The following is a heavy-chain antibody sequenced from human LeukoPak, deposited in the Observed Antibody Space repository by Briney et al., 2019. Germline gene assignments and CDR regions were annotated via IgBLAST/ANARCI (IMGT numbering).Heavy chain of an antibody. J-gene: IGHJ4*02. D-gene: IGHD3-22*01. Sequence: ESGGSMRLSCAASGFTFSDYYMSWIRQAPGKGLEWVSYISSSGSTIYYADSVKGRFTISRDNAKNSLYLQMNSLGAEDTAVYYCARALTYYYDSSGYYPSGYWGQGTLVTVSS. CDR2: ISSSGSTI. CDR3: ARALTYYYDSSGYYPSGY. V-gene: IGHV3-11*04. CDR1: GFTFSDYY.